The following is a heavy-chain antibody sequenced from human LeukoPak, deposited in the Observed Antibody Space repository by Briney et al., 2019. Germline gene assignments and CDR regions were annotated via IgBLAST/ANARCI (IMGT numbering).Heavy chain of an antibody. CDR2: ISYYGSNK. D-gene: IGHD1-1*01. CDR3: AKSPWNGKFRAYFDY. Sequence: PGGSLRLSCAASGFTFSSYGMHWVRQAPGKGLEWVALISYYGSNKYYADSVKGRFTISRDNSKNTLYLQMNSLRAEDTAVYYCAKSPWNGKFRAYFDYWGQGTLVTVSS. J-gene: IGHJ4*02. CDR1: GFTFSSYG. V-gene: IGHV3-30*18.